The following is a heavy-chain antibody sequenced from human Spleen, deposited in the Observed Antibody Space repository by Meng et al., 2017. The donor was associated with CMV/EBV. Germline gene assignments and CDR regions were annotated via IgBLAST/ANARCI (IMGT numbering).Heavy chain of an antibody. CDR1: GFPFSSYN. CDR2: ISYDGSNK. D-gene: IGHD3-16*01. V-gene: IGHV3-30*18. J-gene: IGHJ4*02. CDR3: AKDIGGGRGWIGGTFDY. Sequence: GGSLRLSCAASGFPFSSYNMNWVRQAPGKGLEWVAVISYDGSNKYYADSVKGRFTISRDNSKNTLYLQMNSLRAEDTAVYYCAKDIGGGRGWIGGTFDYWGQGTLVTVS.